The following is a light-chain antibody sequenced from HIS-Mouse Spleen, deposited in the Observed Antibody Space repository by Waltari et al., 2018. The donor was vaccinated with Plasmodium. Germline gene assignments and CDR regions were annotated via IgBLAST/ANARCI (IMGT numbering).Light chain of an antibody. CDR1: QSVSTSY. CDR3: QQYGSSPIT. J-gene: IGKJ5*01. V-gene: IGKV3-20*01. CDR2: GAS. Sequence: EIVLTQSPGTLSLSPGERATLSCRAGQSVSTSYLAWNQQKPGQAPRLLILGASSRATGIPDRFSGSGSGTDFTLTISRLEPEDFAVYYCQQYGSSPITFGQGTRLEIK.